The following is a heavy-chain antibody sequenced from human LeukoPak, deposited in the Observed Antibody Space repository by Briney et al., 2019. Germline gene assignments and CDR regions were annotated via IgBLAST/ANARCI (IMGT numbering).Heavy chain of an antibody. CDR1: GFTFSSYA. Sequence: GGSLRLSCAASGFTFSSYAMSWVRQAPGKGLERVSAISGSGGSTYYADSVKGRFTISRDNSKNTLYLQMNSLRAEDTAVYYCAKSPSSSWYTGCDWGQGTLVTVSS. D-gene: IGHD6-13*01. CDR3: AKSPSSSWYTGCD. J-gene: IGHJ4*02. V-gene: IGHV3-23*01. CDR2: ISGSGGST.